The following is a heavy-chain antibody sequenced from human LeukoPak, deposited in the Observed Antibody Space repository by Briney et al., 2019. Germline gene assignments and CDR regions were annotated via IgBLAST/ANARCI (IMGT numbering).Heavy chain of an antibody. CDR3: AIGSTGPLVRRDYGDFPFDY. CDR2: ISSSSSYI. D-gene: IGHD4-17*01. CDR1: GFTFSSYS. V-gene: IGHV3-21*04. J-gene: IGHJ4*02. Sequence: GGSLRLSCAASGFTFSSYSMNWVRQAPGKGLEWVSSISSSSSYIYYADSVKGRFTISRDNSKNSLYLQMNSLRTEDTALYYCAIGSTGPLVRRDYGDFPFDYWGQGTLVTVSS.